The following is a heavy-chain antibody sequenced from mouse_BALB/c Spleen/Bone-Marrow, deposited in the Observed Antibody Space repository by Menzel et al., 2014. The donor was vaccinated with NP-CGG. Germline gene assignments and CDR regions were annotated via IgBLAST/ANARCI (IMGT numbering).Heavy chain of an antibody. J-gene: IGHJ4*01. CDR3: ATSLLRPAMDY. CDR1: GFSLTTYV. D-gene: IGHD1-2*01. V-gene: IGHV2-6*02. Sequence: VNVVESGPGLVAPSQSLSITCTVSGFSLTTYVLHWVRQPPGKALEWLVVIWSDGSTTYNSALKSRLSISKDNSKSQVFLKMSSLQTDDTAMYYCATSLLRPAMDYWGQGTSVTVSS. CDR2: IWSDGST.